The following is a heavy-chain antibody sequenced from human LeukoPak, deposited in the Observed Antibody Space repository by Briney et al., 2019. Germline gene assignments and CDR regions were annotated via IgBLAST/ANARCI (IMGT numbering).Heavy chain of an antibody. D-gene: IGHD3-10*01. V-gene: IGHV3-21*01. CDR2: ICGGSDYI. CDR1: GFTFSSYS. J-gene: IGHJ6*02. CDR3: ARDERHYGSGSYYRHYYSGMDV. Sequence: PGGSLRLSCAASGFTFSSYSMNWVRQTPGRGLEWVSSICGGSDYIYYVDSVKGRFTISRDNAKNSVYLQMNSLRAEDTAVYYCARDERHYGSGSYYRHYYSGMDVWGQGTTVTVPS.